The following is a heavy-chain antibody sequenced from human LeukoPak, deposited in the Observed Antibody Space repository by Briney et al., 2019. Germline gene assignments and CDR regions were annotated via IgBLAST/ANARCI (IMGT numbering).Heavy chain of an antibody. J-gene: IGHJ4*02. V-gene: IGHV3-9*03. CDR1: GFTFDDYA. CDR3: AKDYGIAAAGGFDY. Sequence: GGSLRLSCAASGFTFDDYAMHWVRQAPGKGLEWVSGISWNSGSIGYADSVKGRFTISRDNAKNSLYLKMNSLRAEDMALYYCAKDYGIAAAGGFDYWGQGTLVTVSS. D-gene: IGHD6-13*01. CDR2: ISWNSGSI.